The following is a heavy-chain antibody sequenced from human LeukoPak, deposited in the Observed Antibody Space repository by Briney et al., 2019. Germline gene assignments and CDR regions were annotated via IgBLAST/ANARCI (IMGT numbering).Heavy chain of an antibody. V-gene: IGHV4-39*07. CDR2: IYYSGST. CDR1: GGSISSSSYY. CDR3: AGDYYDSSGFLS. D-gene: IGHD3-22*01. J-gene: IGHJ4*02. Sequence: SETLSLTCTVSGGSISSSSYYWGWIRQPPGKGLEWIGSIYYSGSTYYNPSLKSQVTISVDTSKNQFSLKLSSVTAADTAVYYCAGDYYDSSGFLSWGQGTLVTVSS.